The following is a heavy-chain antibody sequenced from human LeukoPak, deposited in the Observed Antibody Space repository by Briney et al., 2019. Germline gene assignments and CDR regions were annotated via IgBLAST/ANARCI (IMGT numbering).Heavy chain of an antibody. CDR3: AKAPVTTCSGAYCYPFDY. Sequence: GGSLRLSCAASGFTFSSYTMNWVRQAPGKGLEGVSFISTSSSYIYYADSVKGRFTISRDNAKNSLYLQMNSLRAGDAAVYYCAKAPVTTCSGAYCYPFDYWSQGTLVTVSS. CDR1: GFTFSSYT. V-gene: IGHV3-21*04. CDR2: ISTSSSYI. D-gene: IGHD2-15*01. J-gene: IGHJ4*02.